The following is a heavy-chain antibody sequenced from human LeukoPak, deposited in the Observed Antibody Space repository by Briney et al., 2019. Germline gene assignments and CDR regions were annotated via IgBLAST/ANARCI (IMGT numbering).Heavy chain of an antibody. Sequence: GGSLRLSCAASGFTFSSYAMSWVRQAPGKGLEWVSSVGGSGGSTYYADSVKGRFTISRDNSKNTPYLQMNSLRVEDTAVYYCAKRERESYNYGYPDFWGQGTRVTVSS. CDR2: VGGSGGST. D-gene: IGHD5-18*01. J-gene: IGHJ4*02. V-gene: IGHV3-23*01. CDR1: GFTFSSYA. CDR3: AKRERESYNYGYPDF.